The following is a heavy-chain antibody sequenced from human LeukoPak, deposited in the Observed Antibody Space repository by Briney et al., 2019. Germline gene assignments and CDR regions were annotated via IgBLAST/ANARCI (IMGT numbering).Heavy chain of an antibody. CDR1: GGSISSSSYY. V-gene: IGHV4-39*07. CDR3: AREVTYDFWKMGAFDI. Sequence: SETLSLTCTVSGGSISSSSYYWGWIRQPPGKGLEWIGRIYTSGSTNYNPSLKSRVTMSVDTSKNQFSLKLSSVTAADTAVYYCAREVTYDFWKMGAFDIWGQGTMVTVSS. J-gene: IGHJ3*02. D-gene: IGHD3-3*01. CDR2: IYTSGST.